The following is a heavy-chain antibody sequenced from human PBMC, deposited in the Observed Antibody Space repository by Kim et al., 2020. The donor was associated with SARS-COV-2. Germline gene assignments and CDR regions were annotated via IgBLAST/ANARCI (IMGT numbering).Heavy chain of an antibody. V-gene: IGHV3-23*01. Sequence: GGSLRLSCAASGFTFSTYAFSWVCLAPGKGLEWVSAISGRTTNTYYADSVRGRFTISRDNSRNTLYLQMSSLRAEDTALYYCARADRGSYYFGMDVWGQGTTVTVSS. CDR3: ARADRGSYYFGMDV. D-gene: IGHD6-6*01. CDR2: ISGRTTNT. CDR1: GFTFSTYA. J-gene: IGHJ6*02.